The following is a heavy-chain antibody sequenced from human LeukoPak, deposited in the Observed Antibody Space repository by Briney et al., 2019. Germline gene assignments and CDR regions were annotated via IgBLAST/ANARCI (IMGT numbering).Heavy chain of an antibody. V-gene: IGHV3-11*04. J-gene: IGHJ5*02. CDR1: GFTFSDYY. CDR2: LSRRGGTI. CDR3: ARSQPRDSGTYLVDWFDP. D-gene: IGHD3-10*01. Sequence: GGSLRLSCAASGFTFSDYYMAWIRQAPGKGLECISYLSRRGGTIYYADSVKGRFTVSWDNAKNSFYLQMNSLRAEDTAVYYCARSQPRDSGTYLVDWFDPWGQGTLVTVSS.